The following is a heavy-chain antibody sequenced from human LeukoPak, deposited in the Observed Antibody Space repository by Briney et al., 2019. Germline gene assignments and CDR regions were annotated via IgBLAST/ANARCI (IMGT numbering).Heavy chain of an antibody. CDR2: MNPNSGNT. Sequence: ASVKVSCKASGGTFISYAISWVRQATGQGLEWMGWMNPNSGNTGYAQKFQGRVTMTRNTSISTAYMELSSLRSEDTAVYYCARGSTYDFWSGYPYYYYGMDVWGQGTTVTVSS. V-gene: IGHV1-8*02. CDR3: ARGSTYDFWSGYPYYYYGMDV. D-gene: IGHD3-3*01. J-gene: IGHJ6*02. CDR1: GGTFISYA.